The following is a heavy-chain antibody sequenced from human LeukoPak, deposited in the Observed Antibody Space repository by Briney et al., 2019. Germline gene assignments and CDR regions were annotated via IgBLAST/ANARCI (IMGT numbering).Heavy chain of an antibody. CDR1: GYTFTSYG. CDR3: AVAAAGNYYFDY. CDR2: ISAYNGNT. V-gene: IGHV1-18*01. D-gene: IGHD6-13*01. J-gene: IGHJ4*02. Sequence: GASVKVSCKASGYTFTSYGISWVRQAPGQGLEWMGWISAYNGNTNYAQELQGRVTMTTDTSTSTAYMELRSLRSDDTAVYYCAVAAAGNYYFDYWGQGTLVTVSS.